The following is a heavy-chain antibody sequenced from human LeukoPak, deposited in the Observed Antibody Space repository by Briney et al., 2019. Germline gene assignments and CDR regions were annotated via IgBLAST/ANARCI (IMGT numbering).Heavy chain of an antibody. CDR3: ARGSIAAAGIWNNWFDP. D-gene: IGHD6-13*01. CDR1: GDSVSSNSAA. Sequence: SQTLSLTCAISGDSVSSNSAAWSWIRQSPSRGLEWLGRTYYRSKWYNDYAVSVKSRITINPDTSKNQFSLQLNSVTPEDTAVYYCARGSIAAAGIWNNWFDPWGQGTLVTVSS. CDR2: TYYRSKWYN. V-gene: IGHV6-1*01. J-gene: IGHJ5*02.